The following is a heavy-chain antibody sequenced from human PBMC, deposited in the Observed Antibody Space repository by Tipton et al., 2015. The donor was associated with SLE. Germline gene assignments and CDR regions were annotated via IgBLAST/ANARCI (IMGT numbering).Heavy chain of an antibody. CDR2: IKQDGSEK. CDR1: GFTFSSYW. J-gene: IGHJ4*02. CDR3: GRDTTHKIDY. Sequence: SLRLSCAASGFTFSSYWMSWVRQAPGKGLEWVANIKQDGSEKYYMDSVNGRFTISRDNAKNSLYLQMNYLGAEDTAVYYCGRDTTHKIDYWGQGTLVTVSS. D-gene: IGHD1-26*01. V-gene: IGHV3-7*01.